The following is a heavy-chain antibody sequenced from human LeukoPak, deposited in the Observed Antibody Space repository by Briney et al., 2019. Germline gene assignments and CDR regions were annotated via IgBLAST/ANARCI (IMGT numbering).Heavy chain of an antibody. Sequence: GGSLRLSCSASGFTFRSHAMSWVRQAPGKGLEWVSAISGSGSSTYYGDSVQGRFSISRDNSNDILHLQMNSLRAEDTAVYHCARVYGSGSYSSEPNWFDPWGQGTLVTVSS. D-gene: IGHD3-10*01. V-gene: IGHV3-23*01. CDR2: ISGSGSST. J-gene: IGHJ5*02. CDR1: GFTFRSHA. CDR3: ARVYGSGSYSSEPNWFDP.